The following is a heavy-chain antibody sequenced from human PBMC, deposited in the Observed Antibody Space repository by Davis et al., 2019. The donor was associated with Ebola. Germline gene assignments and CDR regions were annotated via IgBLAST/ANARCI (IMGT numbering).Heavy chain of an antibody. CDR3: ARDFDRVRE. V-gene: IGHV3-74*01. Sequence: GESLKISCAPSGFTFSSYWMHWVRQAPGRGLVWVSRINPDGGRTGYADSVRGRFTISGDNAKNTLYLQMDSLKAEDTAVYYCARDFDRVREWGQGTLVTVSS. CDR1: GFTFSSYW. J-gene: IGHJ4*02. D-gene: IGHD3-22*01. CDR2: INPDGGRT.